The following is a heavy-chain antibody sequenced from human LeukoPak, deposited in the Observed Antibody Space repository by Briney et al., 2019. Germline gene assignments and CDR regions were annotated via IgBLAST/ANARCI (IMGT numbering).Heavy chain of an antibody. CDR2: INHSGST. CDR1: GGSFSGYY. D-gene: IGHD2-15*01. V-gene: IGHV4-34*01. J-gene: IGHJ4*02. Sequence: SETLSLTCAVYGGSFSGYYWSWIRQPPGKGLEWIGEINHSGSTNYNPSLKSRVTIPVDTSKNQFSLKLSSVTAADTAVYYCARDDCSGGSCYYPYFHYWGQGTLVTVSS. CDR3: ARDDCSGGSCYYPYFHY.